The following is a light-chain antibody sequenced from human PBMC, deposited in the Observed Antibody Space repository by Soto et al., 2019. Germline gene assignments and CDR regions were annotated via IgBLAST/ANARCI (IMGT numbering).Light chain of an antibody. CDR1: SSDVGSYNL. V-gene: IGLV2-23*01. CDR2: EGS. Sequence: QSALTQPASVSGSPGQSITSSCTGTSSDVGSYNLVSWYQQHPGKAPKLMIYEGSKRPSGVSNRFSGSKSGNTASLTISGLQAEDEAAYYCCSYAGSSTYVFGTGTKLTVL. CDR3: CSYAGSSTYV. J-gene: IGLJ1*01.